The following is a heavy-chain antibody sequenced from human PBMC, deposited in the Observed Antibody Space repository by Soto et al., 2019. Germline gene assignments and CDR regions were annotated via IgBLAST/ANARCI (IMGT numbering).Heavy chain of an antibody. CDR2: ISSTTNYI. V-gene: IGHV3-21*06. CDR3: ARESEDLTSNFDY. Sequence: GGSLRLSCAASGFTFTRYSMNWVRQAPGKGLEWVSSISSTTNYIYYGDSMKGRFTISRDNAKNSLYLEMNSLRAEDTAVYYRARESEDLTSNFDYWGQGTLVTVSS. CDR1: GFTFTRYS. J-gene: IGHJ4*02.